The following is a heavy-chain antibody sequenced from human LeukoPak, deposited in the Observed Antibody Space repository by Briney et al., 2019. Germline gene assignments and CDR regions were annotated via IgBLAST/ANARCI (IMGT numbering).Heavy chain of an antibody. CDR1: GITLSNYA. V-gene: IGHV3-23*01. Sequence: GGSLRLSCVVSGITLSNYAMSWVRQAPGKGLEWVSGISESGGSTNYADSVKGRFTISRDNSMNTVYLQMNSLRAEDTAVYFCAKRGIVIRGVLIIGFHKEAYYFDYWGQGILVTVSP. J-gene: IGHJ4*02. D-gene: IGHD3-10*01. CDR2: ISESGGST. CDR3: AKRGIVIRGVLIIGFHKEAYYFDY.